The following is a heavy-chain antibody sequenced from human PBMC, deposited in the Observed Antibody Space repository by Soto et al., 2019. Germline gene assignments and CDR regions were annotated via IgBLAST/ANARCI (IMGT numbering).Heavy chain of an antibody. CDR1: GFTFDEYA. CDR3: AKDIRYDMLKGYFDY. J-gene: IGHJ4*02. CDR2: ISWNTGSI. Sequence: GGSLRLSCAASGFTFDEYAMHWVRQAPGKGLEWVSGISWNTGSIGYADSVKGRFTISRDNAKNSLYLQMNSLRAEDTALYYCAKDIRYDMLKGYFDYWGQGTLVTVS. V-gene: IGHV3-9*01. D-gene: IGHD3-9*01.